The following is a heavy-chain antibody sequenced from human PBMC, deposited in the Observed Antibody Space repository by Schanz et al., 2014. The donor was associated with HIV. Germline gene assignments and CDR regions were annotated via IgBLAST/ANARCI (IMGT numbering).Heavy chain of an antibody. CDR1: GFFLDDYA. J-gene: IGHJ4*03. Sequence: EVQLVESGGGLVQPGRSLRLSCATSGFFLDDYAMHWVRQAPGKGLEWVSGISWNSGSKGYAESVKGRFTISRDNAKNSLYLQMNSLRGEDTALYYCAKDAARIYYDILTGPFDSWGQGTTVTVSS. D-gene: IGHD3-9*01. CDR2: ISWNSGSK. CDR3: AKDAARIYYDILTGPFDS. V-gene: IGHV3-9*01.